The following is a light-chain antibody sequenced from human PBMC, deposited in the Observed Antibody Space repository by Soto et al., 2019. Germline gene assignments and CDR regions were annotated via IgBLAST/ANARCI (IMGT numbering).Light chain of an antibody. CDR2: AAS. J-gene: IGKJ5*01. V-gene: IGKV1-13*02. CDR1: QDITSA. CDR3: QQFNSYVIT. Sequence: AIQLTQSPSSLSASVEDSVTITCRARQDITSALAWYQQKPGKAPNHLIYAASSLKSEVPSRLSGSGAGTDFTLTIRSLQPEDFGTYYCQQFNSYVITFGHGTRLE.